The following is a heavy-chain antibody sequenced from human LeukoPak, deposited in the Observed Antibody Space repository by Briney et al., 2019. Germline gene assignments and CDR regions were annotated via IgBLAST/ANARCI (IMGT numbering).Heavy chain of an antibody. V-gene: IGHV3-7*01. CDR3: ARIGYSSSSFDY. D-gene: IGHD6-6*01. J-gene: IGHJ4*02. Sequence: GGSLRLSCAASGFTFNNYWMSWVRQAPGRGLEWVANIKQDGSVKYYVDSVKGRFTISRDNAKNSVYLHMNSLRAEDTALYYCARIGYSSSSFDYWGQGTLVTVSS. CDR2: IKQDGSVK. CDR1: GFTFNNYW.